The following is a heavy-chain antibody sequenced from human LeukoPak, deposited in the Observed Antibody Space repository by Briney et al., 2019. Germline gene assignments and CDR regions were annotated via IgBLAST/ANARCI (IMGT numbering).Heavy chain of an antibody. CDR2: ISWNSGSI. D-gene: IGHD3-16*01. J-gene: IGHJ6*03. V-gene: IGHV3-9*01. CDR1: GFTFDDYV. Sequence: GGSLRLSCAASGFTFDDYVMHWVRQAPGKGLEWVSGISWNSGSIGYADSVKGRFTISRDNAKNSLYLQMNSLRAEDTALYYCAKDISFGYYYYMDVWGKGTTVTVSS. CDR3: AKDISFGYYYYMDV.